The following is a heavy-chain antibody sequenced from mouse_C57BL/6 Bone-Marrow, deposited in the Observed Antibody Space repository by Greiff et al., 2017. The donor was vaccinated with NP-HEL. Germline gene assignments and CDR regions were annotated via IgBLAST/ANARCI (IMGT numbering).Heavy chain of an antibody. CDR3: ARQGPYAMDY. D-gene: IGHD3-3*01. V-gene: IGHV5-6*02. CDR1: GFTFSSYG. CDR2: ISSGGSYT. J-gene: IGHJ4*01. Sequence: EVKLVESGGDLVKPGGSLKLSCAASGFTFSSYGMSWVRQTPDKRLEWVATISSGGSYTYYPDSVKGRFTISRDNAKNTLYLQMSSLKSEDTAMYYCARQGPYAMDYWGQGTSVTVSS.